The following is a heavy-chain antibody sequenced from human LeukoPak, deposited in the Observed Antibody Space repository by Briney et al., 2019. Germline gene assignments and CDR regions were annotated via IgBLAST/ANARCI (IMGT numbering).Heavy chain of an antibody. CDR3: ASLSISRPGYYYYYGMDV. CDR2: IYYSGST. D-gene: IGHD2-15*01. CDR1: GGSISSYY. J-gene: IGHJ6*02. Sequence: SETLSLTCTVSGGSISSYYWSWIRQPPGKGLEWIGYIYYSGSTNYNPSLKSRVTISVDTSKNQFSLKLSSVTAADTAVYYCASLSISRPGYYYYYGMDVWGRGTTVTVSS. V-gene: IGHV4-59*08.